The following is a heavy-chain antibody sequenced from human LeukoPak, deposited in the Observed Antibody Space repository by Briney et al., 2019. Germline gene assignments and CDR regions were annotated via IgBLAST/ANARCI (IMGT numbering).Heavy chain of an antibody. D-gene: IGHD3-22*01. V-gene: IGHV3-53*01. CDR3: ARINYYDGSGFYRDY. Sequence: GGSPRLSCAVSGFTVSDYYMSWVRQAPGKGLEWVSVIYSGGETYYADSVKGRFTISRDDSKNTLHLQMNSLRAEDTAVYYCARINYYDGSGFYRDYWGKGTRVTLSS. J-gene: IGHJ4*02. CDR2: IYSGGET. CDR1: GFTVSDYY.